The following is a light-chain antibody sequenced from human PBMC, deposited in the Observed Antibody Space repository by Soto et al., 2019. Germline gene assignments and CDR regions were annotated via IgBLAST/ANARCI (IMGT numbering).Light chain of an antibody. J-gene: IGKJ1*01. CDR3: QQYENWPRT. CDR2: GAS. CDR1: QSVNRN. Sequence: EIVMTQSPATLSVFPGERATLSCRASQSVNRNLAWYQHQPGQAPRLLFYGASTGATGIPARFSGSGFGTEFTLTISSLQPEDFAVYFCQQYENWPRTFGQGTKV. V-gene: IGKV3-15*01.